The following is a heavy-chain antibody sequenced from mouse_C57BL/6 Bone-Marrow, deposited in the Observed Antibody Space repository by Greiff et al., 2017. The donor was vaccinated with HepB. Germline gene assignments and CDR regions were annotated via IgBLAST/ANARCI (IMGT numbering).Heavy chain of an antibody. D-gene: IGHD1-2*01. J-gene: IGHJ2*01. CDR1: GYTFTSYW. CDR3: ARRGYYGPHFDY. V-gene: IGHV1-59*01. CDR2: IDPSDSYT. Sequence: QVQLQQPGAELVRPGTSVKLSCKASGYTFTSYWMHWVKQRPGQGLEWIGVIDPSDSYTNYNQKFKGKATLTVDTSSSTAYMQLSSLTSADSAVYYCARRGYYGPHFDYWGQGTTLTVSS.